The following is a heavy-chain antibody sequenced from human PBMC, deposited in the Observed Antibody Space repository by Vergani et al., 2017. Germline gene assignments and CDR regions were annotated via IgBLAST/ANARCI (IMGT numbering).Heavy chain of an antibody. CDR3: ARSGWLQPGDY. Sequence: EVQLLESGGGLVQPGGSLRLSCAASGFTFSSYAMSWVRQAPGKGLEWVSYISSSGSTIYYADSVKGRFTISRDNAKNSLYLQMNSLRAEDTAVYYCARSGWLQPGDYWGQGTLVTVSS. D-gene: IGHD5-24*01. V-gene: IGHV3-48*04. CDR2: ISSSGSTI. J-gene: IGHJ4*02. CDR1: GFTFSSYA.